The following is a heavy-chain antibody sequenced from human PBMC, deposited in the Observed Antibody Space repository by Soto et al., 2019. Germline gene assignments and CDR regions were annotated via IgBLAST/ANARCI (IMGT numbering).Heavy chain of an antibody. CDR3: AIVCGGDWHYGMVV. V-gene: IGHV4-31*03. CDR2: IYYSGST. Sequence: QVQLQESGPGLVKPSQTLSLTCTVSGGSISSGGYYWTWIRQHPGKGLEWIGYIYYSGSTYYTPSRKSRVTISVDTSKNQFSLTLSSVTAADSAVYYCAIVCGGDWHYGMVVWGQGTTVTVSS. D-gene: IGHD2-21*02. CDR1: GGSISSGGYY. J-gene: IGHJ6*02.